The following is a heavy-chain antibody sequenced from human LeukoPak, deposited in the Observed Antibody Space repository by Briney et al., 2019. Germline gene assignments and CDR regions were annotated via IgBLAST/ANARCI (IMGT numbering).Heavy chain of an antibody. CDR3: AKDSLNPAAYYCDSSGYLDY. CDR2: IWYDGSNK. D-gene: IGHD3-22*01. J-gene: IGHJ4*02. Sequence: QTSETLSLTCTVSGGSISSYSWSWVRQAPGKGLEWVAVIWYDGSNKYYADSVKGRFTISRDNSKNTLYLQMNSLRAEDTAVHYCAKDSLNPAAYYCDSSGYLDYWGQGTLVTVSS. CDR1: GGSISSYS. V-gene: IGHV3-33*06.